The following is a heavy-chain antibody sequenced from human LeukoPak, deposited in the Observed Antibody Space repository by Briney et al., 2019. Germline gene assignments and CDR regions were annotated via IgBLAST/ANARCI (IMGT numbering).Heavy chain of an antibody. D-gene: IGHD6-19*01. CDR1: GFSISSTCFD. CDR2: IYYSGSA. J-gene: IGHJ4*02. V-gene: IGHV4-39*01. Sequence: SETLSLNCAVSGFSISSTCFDWGWLRHPPGMGLEWIGSIYYSGSAFYNPSLKSRVTMSVDTSKNQFSLKLSSVTAADTAVYYCARLAVVFDYWGQGTLVTVSS. CDR3: ARLAVVFDY.